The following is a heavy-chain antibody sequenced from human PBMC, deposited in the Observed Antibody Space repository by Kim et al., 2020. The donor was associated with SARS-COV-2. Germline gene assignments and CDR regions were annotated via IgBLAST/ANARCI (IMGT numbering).Heavy chain of an antibody. Sequence: SETLSLTCTVSGGSISSSSYYWGWIRQPPGKGLEWIGSIYYSGSTYYNPSLKSRVTISVDTSKNQFSLKLSSVTAADTAVYYCARGKQWLVRYYGMDVWGQGTTVTVSS. CDR2: IYYSGST. J-gene: IGHJ6*02. CDR1: GGSISSSSYY. CDR3: ARGKQWLVRYYGMDV. V-gene: IGHV4-39*01. D-gene: IGHD6-19*01.